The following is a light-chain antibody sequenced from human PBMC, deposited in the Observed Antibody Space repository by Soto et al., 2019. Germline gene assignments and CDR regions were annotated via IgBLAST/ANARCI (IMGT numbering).Light chain of an antibody. CDR1: QGISSY. CDR3: QQLNSDPPFT. Sequence: DIQLTQSPSFLSASVGDRVTITCRASQGISSYLAWYQQKQGKAPKLLIYAASTLQSGVPPRFSGSGSGTEFTLTISSLQPEDFATYYCQQLNSDPPFTFGQGTKLEIK. V-gene: IGKV1-9*01. CDR2: AAS. J-gene: IGKJ2*01.